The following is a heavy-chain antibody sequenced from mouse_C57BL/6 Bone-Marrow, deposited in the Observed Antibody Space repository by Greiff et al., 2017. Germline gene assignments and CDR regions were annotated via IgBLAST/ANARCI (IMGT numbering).Heavy chain of an antibody. CDR3: ARSGFSASAY. V-gene: IGHV1-64*01. D-gene: IGHD3-1*01. CDR1: GYTFTSYW. J-gene: IGHJ3*01. Sequence: QVQLQQSGAELVKPGASVKLSCKASGYTFTSYWMHWVKQRPGQGLEWIGMIHPNSGSTNYNEKFKSKATLTVDKSSSTAYMQLSSLTSEDSAVYDCARSGFSASAYGGQGTLVTVSA. CDR2: IHPNSGST.